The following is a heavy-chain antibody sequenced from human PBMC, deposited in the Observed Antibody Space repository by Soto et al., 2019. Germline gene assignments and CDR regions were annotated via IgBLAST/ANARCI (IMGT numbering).Heavy chain of an antibody. D-gene: IGHD6-6*01. V-gene: IGHV3-48*03. CDR3: ARSSSAAVFDH. Sequence: EVQLVESGGGLVQPGGSLRLSCSASGFTFSSYDMTWVRQAPGKGLEWVSFITDSGSTMFYADSVKGRISISRDNAKNSLYLEVNSLRAEDTAVYYCARSSSAAVFDHWGQGTLVTVSS. CDR1: GFTFSSYD. CDR2: ITDSGSTM. J-gene: IGHJ4*02.